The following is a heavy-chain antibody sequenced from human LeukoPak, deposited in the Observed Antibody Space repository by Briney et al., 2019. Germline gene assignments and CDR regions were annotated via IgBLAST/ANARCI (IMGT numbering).Heavy chain of an antibody. J-gene: IGHJ4*02. Sequence: ASVKVSCKASGYTFTAYAITWVRQAPGQGLEWMGIINPSGGSTSYAQKFQGRVTMTRDMSTGTVYMELSSLRSEDTAVYYCARAGTDTAMAFDYWGQGTLVTVSS. CDR3: ARAGTDTAMAFDY. D-gene: IGHD5-18*01. V-gene: IGHV1-46*01. CDR2: INPSGGST. CDR1: GYTFTAYA.